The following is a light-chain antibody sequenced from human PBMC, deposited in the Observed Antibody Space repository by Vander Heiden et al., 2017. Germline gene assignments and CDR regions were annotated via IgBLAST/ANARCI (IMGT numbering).Light chain of an antibody. Sequence: SSELTQDPAVSVALGQPVRITCQGDRLRSYYASWYQQKPGQAPVLVIYGKNSRPSAIPDRFSCSSSGNTASLTNTGAQAEDEADYYCNSRDSSSNLVVFGGGTKLTVL. CDR2: GKN. V-gene: IGLV3-19*01. CDR1: RLRSYY. J-gene: IGLJ2*01. CDR3: NSRDSSSNLVV.